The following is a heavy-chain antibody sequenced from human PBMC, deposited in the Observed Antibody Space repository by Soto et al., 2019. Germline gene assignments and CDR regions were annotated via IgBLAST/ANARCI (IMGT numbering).Heavy chain of an antibody. Sequence: GSLRLSCAASGFTFSSYWTHWVRQAPGKGLVWVSRINSDGSSTTYADSVKGRFTIFRDNAKNTLYLQMNSLRAEDTAVYYCVRGEGGWETYWGQGTLVTVSS. CDR3: VRGEGGWETY. CDR1: GFTFSSYW. J-gene: IGHJ4*02. D-gene: IGHD6-19*01. V-gene: IGHV3-74*01. CDR2: INSDGSST.